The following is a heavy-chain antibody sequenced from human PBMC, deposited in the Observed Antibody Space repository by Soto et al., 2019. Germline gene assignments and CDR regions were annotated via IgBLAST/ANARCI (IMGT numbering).Heavy chain of an antibody. CDR3: ARDEYNNGRNWLNP. Sequence: QVELVQSGPEVKKPGASVKVSCKASGYSFSNSGFSWMRQAPGQGLEWMGRISTYNGNTNYAQKFQGRHSMTRDTSTTTSFMELTTLRSDDTAVYYCARDEYNNGRNWLNPWGQGTLVTVTS. CDR1: GYSFSNSG. CDR2: ISTYNGNT. D-gene: IGHD2-8*01. V-gene: IGHV1-18*01. J-gene: IGHJ5*02.